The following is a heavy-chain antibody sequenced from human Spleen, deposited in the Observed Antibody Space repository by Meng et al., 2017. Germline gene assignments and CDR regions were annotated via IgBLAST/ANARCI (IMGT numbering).Heavy chain of an antibody. Sequence: QVQLVQSGAEVKKPGASVKVSCKASGYTFTNYYMHWVRQAPGQGLEWMGIISPSGGATTYAPKFQDRVTLTRDTSTSTVYVELSSLRSEDTAVYYCARARHDSGIPSDFDPWGQGTLVTVSS. CDR1: GYTFTNYY. J-gene: IGHJ5*02. D-gene: IGHD3-10*01. CDR2: ISPSGGAT. V-gene: IGHV1-46*01. CDR3: ARARHDSGIPSDFDP.